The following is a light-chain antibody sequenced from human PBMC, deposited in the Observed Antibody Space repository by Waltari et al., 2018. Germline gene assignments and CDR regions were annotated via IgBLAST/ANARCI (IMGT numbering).Light chain of an antibody. CDR2: EVT. CDR3: SSYAKTATLLV. Sequence: QSALTQPASVSGSPGQSIPISCTGTSRDLGASHYVSWYQHHPSKAPKLMVYEVTNRPSGISNRFSGTKSGSTAFLTISALQAEDEADYYCSSYAKTATLLVFGGGTKLTVL. CDR1: SRDLGASHY. J-gene: IGLJ3*02. V-gene: IGLV2-14*01.